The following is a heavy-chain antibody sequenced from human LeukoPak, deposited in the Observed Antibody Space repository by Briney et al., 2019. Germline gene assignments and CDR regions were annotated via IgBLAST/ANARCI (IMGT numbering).Heavy chain of an antibody. D-gene: IGHD6-19*01. CDR2: VYHSGTT. J-gene: IGHJ5*02. CDR1: GGSISSSSHY. V-gene: IGHV4-39*07. CDR3: TTVRGDSSRWYAWFDP. Sequence: SETLSLTCTVSGGSISSSSHYWGCIRQSPGKGLEWIGSVYHSGTTYYNPSLKSRVTISVDTSKNQFSLKLKSVTAADTAVYYCTTVRGDSSRWYAWFDPGGQGTLVTVSS.